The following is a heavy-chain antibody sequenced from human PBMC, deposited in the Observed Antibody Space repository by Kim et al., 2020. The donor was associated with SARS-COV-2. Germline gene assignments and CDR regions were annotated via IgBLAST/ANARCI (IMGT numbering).Heavy chain of an antibody. V-gene: IGHV4-4*02. Sequence: SETLSLTCAVSGGSISSSNWWSWVRQPPGKGLEWIGEIYHSGSTNYNPALKSRGTISVDKSKNQFSLKLSSVTAADTAVYYCASPKNSSGWYVYEAGENGENWYFDLWGRGTLVTVSS. CDR3: ASPKNSSGWYVYEAGENGENWYFDL. D-gene: IGHD6-19*01. CDR2: IYHSGST. J-gene: IGHJ2*01. CDR1: GGSISSSNW.